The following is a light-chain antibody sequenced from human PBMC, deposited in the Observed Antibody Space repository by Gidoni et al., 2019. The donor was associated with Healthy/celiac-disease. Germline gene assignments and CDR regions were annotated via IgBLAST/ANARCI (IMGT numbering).Light chain of an antibody. Sequence: SALTQPPSASGSPGQSVTISCPGTSSDVGGYNYVSWYQTHPGKAPKLMIYEVSKRPSGVPDRFSGSKSGNTASLTVSGLQAEDEADYYCSSYAGSNNLVFGGGTKLTVL. CDR1: SSDVGGYNY. V-gene: IGLV2-8*01. J-gene: IGLJ2*01. CDR3: SSYAGSNNLV. CDR2: EVS.